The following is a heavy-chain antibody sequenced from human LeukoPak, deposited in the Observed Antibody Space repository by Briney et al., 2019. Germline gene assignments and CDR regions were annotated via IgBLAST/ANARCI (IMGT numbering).Heavy chain of an antibody. V-gene: IGHV4-30-2*01. J-gene: IGHJ3*02. D-gene: IGHD6-13*01. Sequence: SQTLSLTCTVSGGSLSSGGYYWGWIRQPPGKGLEWAGYIYHSGSTYYNPSLESRVTISVDTSKNQFSLKLSSVTAADTAVYYCAREGSSWPHDAFDIWGQGTMVTVSS. CDR2: IYHSGST. CDR1: GGSLSSGGYY. CDR3: AREGSSWPHDAFDI.